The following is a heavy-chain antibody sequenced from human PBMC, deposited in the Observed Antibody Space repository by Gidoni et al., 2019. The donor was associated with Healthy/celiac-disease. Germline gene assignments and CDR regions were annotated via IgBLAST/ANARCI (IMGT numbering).Heavy chain of an antibody. V-gene: IGHV3-33*01. CDR2: IWYDGSNK. CDR1: GFPFSSYG. Sequence: QVQLVESGGGVVQPGRSLRLSCAAFGFPFSSYGMDWVRQAPGKGLEWVAVIWYDGSNKYYADSVKGRFTISRDNSKNTLYLQMNSLRAEDTAVYYCARGAFEMATILDYWGQGTLVTVSS. J-gene: IGHJ4*02. CDR3: ARGAFEMATILDY. D-gene: IGHD5-12*01.